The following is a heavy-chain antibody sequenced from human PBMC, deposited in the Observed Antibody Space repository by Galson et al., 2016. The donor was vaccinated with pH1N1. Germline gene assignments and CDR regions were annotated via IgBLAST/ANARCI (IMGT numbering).Heavy chain of an antibody. V-gene: IGHV3-21*06. Sequence: SLRLSCAASGLNFSRYSMNWVRQSPAKGLQWVSSISGDSIYIYYPDSVRGRFTISRDNAKTSLYLQMNSLRVEDTTIYYCSRGRSSGWEHWYFDRWGRGTLVTVSS. J-gene: IGHJ2*01. CDR3: SRGRSSGWEHWYFDR. D-gene: IGHD6-19*01. CDR2: ISGDSIYI. CDR1: GLNFSRYS.